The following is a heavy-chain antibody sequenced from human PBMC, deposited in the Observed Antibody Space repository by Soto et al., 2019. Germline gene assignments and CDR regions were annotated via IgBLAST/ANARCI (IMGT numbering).Heavy chain of an antibody. CDR1: GFIFSDYA. V-gene: IGHV3-23*04. Sequence: EVKLVESGGDLVQPGESLRLSCKVSGFIFSDYAMTWVRQAPGKGLEWVASISKSGFDRDYADSVKGRFTISRDNSENTVHLQMDSLKVEDTARYSCMKVRDYWGQGTQVTVST. CDR3: MKVRDY. J-gene: IGHJ4*02. CDR2: ISKSGFDR.